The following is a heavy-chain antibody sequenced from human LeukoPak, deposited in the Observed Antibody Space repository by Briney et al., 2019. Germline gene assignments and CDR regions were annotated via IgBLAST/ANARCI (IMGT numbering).Heavy chain of an antibody. CDR2: IYTSGST. V-gene: IGHV4-61*02. Sequence: PSETLSLTCTVSGGSISSGNYYWSWIRQPAGKGLEWIGRIYTSGSTNYNPSLKSRVTISVDTSKNKFSLNLSSVTAADTAVYYCARGGYSYGYDDDFDYWGQGTLVTVSS. CDR3: ARGGYSYGYDDDFDY. J-gene: IGHJ4*02. CDR1: GGSISSGNYY. D-gene: IGHD5-18*01.